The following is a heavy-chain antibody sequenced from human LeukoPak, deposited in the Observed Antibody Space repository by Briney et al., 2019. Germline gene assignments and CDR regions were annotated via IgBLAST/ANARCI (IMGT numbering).Heavy chain of an antibody. Sequence: PGGSLRLSCAASEFTFVRYAMNWVRQAPGKGLEWVSYISSSSFKIGYADSVKGRFTISRDNSKNTLYLQMNSLRAKDTAVYYCAKDNIVVVPAAKISGRFPDYWGQGTLVTVSS. CDR3: AKDNIVVVPAAKISGRFPDY. CDR2: ISSSSFKI. J-gene: IGHJ4*02. V-gene: IGHV3-48*01. CDR1: EFTFVRYA. D-gene: IGHD2-2*01.